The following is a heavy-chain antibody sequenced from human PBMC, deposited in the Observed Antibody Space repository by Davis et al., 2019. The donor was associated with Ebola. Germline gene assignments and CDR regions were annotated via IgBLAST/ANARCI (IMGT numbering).Heavy chain of an antibody. D-gene: IGHD6-19*01. CDR1: GFTFSSYS. CDR3: ASHSGRAPPLD. CDR2: ISSSSSYI. V-gene: IGHV3-21*01. J-gene: IGHJ4*02. Sequence: PGGSLRLSCAASGFTFSSYSMNWVRQAPGKGLEWVSSISSSSSYIYYGDSVKGRFTISRDNAKNSLYLQMNSLRAEDTAVYYCASHSGRAPPLDWGQGTLVTVSS.